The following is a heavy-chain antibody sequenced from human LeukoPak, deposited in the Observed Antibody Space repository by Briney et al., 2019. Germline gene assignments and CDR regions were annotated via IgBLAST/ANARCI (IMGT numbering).Heavy chain of an antibody. J-gene: IGHJ4*02. V-gene: IGHV1-69*05. D-gene: IGHD5-12*01. CDR2: MIPIFGTA. CDR3: ARAIVATITLGFGY. CDR1: GGTFSSYA. Sequence: SVKVSCKASGGTFSSYAISWVRQAPGQGLEWMGGMIPIFGTANYAQKFQGRVTITTDESTSTAYMELSSLRSEDTAVYYCARAIVATITLGFGYWGQGTLVTVSS.